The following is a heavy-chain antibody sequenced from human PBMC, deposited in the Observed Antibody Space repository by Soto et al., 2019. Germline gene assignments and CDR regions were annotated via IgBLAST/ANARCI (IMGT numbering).Heavy chain of an antibody. Sequence: QVQLVQSGAEVKEPGSSVKVSCKASGGGNLRDYRTTWVRRAPGQGLEWMGGIIPKLGSANYAQNFQGRVTVTADESTNTVYRELRSLRTDDTAVYYGARGGDGYNGGAVYWGQGTPVTVSS. CDR3: ARGGDGYNGGAVY. V-gene: IGHV1-69*01. D-gene: IGHD2-21*01. CDR2: IIPKLGSA. J-gene: IGHJ4*02. CDR1: GGGNLRDYR.